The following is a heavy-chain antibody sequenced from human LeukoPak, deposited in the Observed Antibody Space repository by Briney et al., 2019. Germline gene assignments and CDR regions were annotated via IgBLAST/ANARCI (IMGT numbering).Heavy chain of an antibody. CDR1: GYTFTSYG. J-gene: IGHJ5*02. D-gene: IGHD6-13*01. CDR2: MSAYNGNT. V-gene: IGHV1-18*01. CDR3: AREYSSSWYRDRNWFDP. Sequence: GASVKVSCKASGYTFTSYGISWVRQAPGQGLEWMGWMSAYNGNTNYAQKLQGRVTMTTDTSTRTAYMELRSLRSDDTAVYYCAREYSSSWYRDRNWFDPWGQGTLVTVSS.